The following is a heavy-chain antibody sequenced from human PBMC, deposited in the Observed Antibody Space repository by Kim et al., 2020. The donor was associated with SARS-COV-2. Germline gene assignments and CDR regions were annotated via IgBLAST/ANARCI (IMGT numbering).Heavy chain of an antibody. CDR1: GGSISGDNW. D-gene: IGHD2-15*01. CDR2: IFQTGTT. V-gene: IGHV4-4*02. CDR3: ARDNCSGVGCLSMGRLGSFDV. Sequence: SETLSLTCAVSGGSISGDNWWSWVRQSPGKGLEWIGEIFQTGTTNSNLSLKSRVTISLDKSKNQFFLKLTSVTAADTAVYYCARDNCSGVGCLSMGRLGSFDVWGRGTMVAVSS. J-gene: IGHJ3*01.